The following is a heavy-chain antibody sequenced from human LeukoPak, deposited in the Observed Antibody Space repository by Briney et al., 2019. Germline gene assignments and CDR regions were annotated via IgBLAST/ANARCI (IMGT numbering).Heavy chain of an antibody. D-gene: IGHD3-10*01. CDR3: ASGSDYYYYYMDV. Sequence: SETLSLTCTVSGGSISSYYWSWIRQPPGKGLEWIGYIYYSGSTYYNPSLKSRVTISVDTSKNQFSLKLSSVTAADTAVYYCASGSDYYYYYMDVWGKGTTVTVSS. CDR1: GGSISSYY. V-gene: IGHV4-59*12. CDR2: IYYSGST. J-gene: IGHJ6*03.